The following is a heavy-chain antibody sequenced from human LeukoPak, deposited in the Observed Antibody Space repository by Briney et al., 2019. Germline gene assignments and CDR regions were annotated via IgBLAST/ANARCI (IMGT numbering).Heavy chain of an antibody. CDR3: ARGECSSTSCLYYFDY. V-gene: IGHV1-2*02. D-gene: IGHD2-2*01. CDR1: GYTFTSYA. Sequence: ASVKVSCKASGYTFTSYAMNWARQAPGQGLEWMGWINPNSGGTNYAQKFQGRVTMTRDTSISTAYMELSRLRSDDTAVYYCARGECSSTSCLYYFDYWGQGTLVTVSS. CDR2: INPNSGGT. J-gene: IGHJ4*02.